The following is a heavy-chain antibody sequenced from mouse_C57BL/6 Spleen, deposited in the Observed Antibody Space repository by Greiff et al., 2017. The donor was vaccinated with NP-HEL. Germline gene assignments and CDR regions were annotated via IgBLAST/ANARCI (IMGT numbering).Heavy chain of an antibody. Sequence: EVKLVESGGGLVKPGGSLKLSCAASGFTFSSYAMSWVRQTPEKRLEWVATISDGGSYTYYPDNVKGRFTISRDNAKNNLYLQMSHLKSEDTAMYYCAEDPLRGLFDYWGQGTTLTVSS. CDR2: ISDGGSYT. D-gene: IGHD2-2*01. CDR3: AEDPLRGLFDY. J-gene: IGHJ2*01. V-gene: IGHV5-4*03. CDR1: GFTFSSYA.